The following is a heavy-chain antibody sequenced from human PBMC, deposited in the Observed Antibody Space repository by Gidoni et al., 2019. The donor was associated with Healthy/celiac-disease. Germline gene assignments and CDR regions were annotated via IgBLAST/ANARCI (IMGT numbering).Heavy chain of an antibody. J-gene: IGHJ3*02. Sequence: QVQLQQWGAGLLKPSETLSLTCAVYGGSFSGYYWSWFRQPPGKGLEWIGEINHSGSTNYNPSLKSRVTISVDTSKNQFSLKLSSVTAADTAVYYCASTYYYDSSGYPDAFDIWGQGTMVTVSS. CDR1: GGSFSGYY. V-gene: IGHV4-34*01. CDR2: INHSGST. CDR3: ASTYYYDSSGYPDAFDI. D-gene: IGHD3-22*01.